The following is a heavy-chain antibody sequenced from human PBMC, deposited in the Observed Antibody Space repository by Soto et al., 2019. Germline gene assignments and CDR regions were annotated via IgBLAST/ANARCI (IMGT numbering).Heavy chain of an antibody. CDR2: IYWDDDK. V-gene: IGHV2-5*02. CDR3: AHSPIAAAIRLYNWFDL. CDR1: GFSLSTSGVG. J-gene: IGHJ5*02. D-gene: IGHD6-25*01. Sequence: GPTLVNPTQTLTLTCTFSGFSLSTSGVGVGWIRQPPGRALEWLALIYWDDDKRYSPSLKSRLTITKDTSKNQVVLTMTNMDPVDTATYYCAHSPIAAAIRLYNWFDLGGQRTRVTSP.